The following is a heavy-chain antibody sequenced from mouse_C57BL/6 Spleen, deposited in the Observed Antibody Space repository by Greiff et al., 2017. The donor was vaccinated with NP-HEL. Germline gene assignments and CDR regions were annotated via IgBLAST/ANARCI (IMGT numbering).Heavy chain of an antibody. CDR3: ARQLGLFDY. V-gene: IGHV1-69*01. J-gene: IGHJ2*01. D-gene: IGHD4-1*02. Sequence: QVQLQQPGAELVMPGASVKLSCKASGYTFTSYWMHWVKQRPGQGLEWIGEIDPSDSYTNYNQKFKGKSTLTVDKSSSTAYIQLSSLTSEDSAVYYCARQLGLFDYWGQGTTLTVSS. CDR2: IDPSDSYT. CDR1: GYTFTSYW.